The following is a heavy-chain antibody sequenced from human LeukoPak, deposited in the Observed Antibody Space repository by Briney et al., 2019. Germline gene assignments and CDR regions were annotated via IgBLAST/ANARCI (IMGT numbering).Heavy chain of an antibody. CDR2: INPNSGGT. V-gene: IGHV1-2*04. CDR1: GYTFTSYG. D-gene: IGHD2-2*01. Sequence: GASVKVSCKASGYTFTSYGISWVRQAPGQGLEWMGWINPNSGGTNYAQKFQGWVTMTRDTSISTAYMELSRLRSDDTAVYYCARVPRYCSSTSCPYYFDYWGQGTLVTVSS. J-gene: IGHJ4*02. CDR3: ARVPRYCSSTSCPYYFDY.